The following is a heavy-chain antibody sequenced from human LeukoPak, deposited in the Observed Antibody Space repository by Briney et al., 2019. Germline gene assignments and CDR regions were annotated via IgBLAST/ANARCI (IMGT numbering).Heavy chain of an antibody. D-gene: IGHD5-18*01. V-gene: IGHV6-1*01. CDR1: GDSVSSNSAA. CDR2: TYYRSKWYN. CDR3: ARDQIPGYSYGNWYFDL. Sequence: SQTLSLTCAISGDSVSSNSAAWNWIRQSPSRGLEWLGRTYYRSKWYNDYAVSVKSRITINPDTSKNQFSLQLNSVTPEDTAVYYCARDQIPGYSYGNWYFDLWGRGTLVTVSS. J-gene: IGHJ2*01.